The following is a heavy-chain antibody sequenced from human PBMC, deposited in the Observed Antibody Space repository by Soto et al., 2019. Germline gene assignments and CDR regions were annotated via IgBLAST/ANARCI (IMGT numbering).Heavy chain of an antibody. Sequence: GGSLRLSCAASGFTFSDYYMSWIRQAPGKGLEWVSYISSSGSTIYYADSVKGRFTISRDNAKNSLYLQMNSLRAEDTAVYYCAREVSYGSGSYTFDYWGQGTLVTVSS. CDR2: ISSSGSTI. CDR3: AREVSYGSGSYTFDY. CDR1: GFTFSDYY. D-gene: IGHD3-10*01. J-gene: IGHJ4*02. V-gene: IGHV3-11*01.